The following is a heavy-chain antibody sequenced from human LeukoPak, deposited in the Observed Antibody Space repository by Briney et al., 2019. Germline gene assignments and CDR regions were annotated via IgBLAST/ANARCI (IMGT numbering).Heavy chain of an antibody. V-gene: IGHV5-51*01. D-gene: IGHD1-26*01. CDR1: GYRFTSYW. Sequence: GEPLKTSCKASGYRFTSYWISWVRQLPGKGLEWRGIIYPGESDTRYSPSLQGQVTISADKSISTAYLQWSSLMASDTAMSYCARLPSIVGGYGFEYWGQGNLVTVSS. CDR3: ARLPSIVGGYGFEY. J-gene: IGHJ4*02. CDR2: IYPGESDT.